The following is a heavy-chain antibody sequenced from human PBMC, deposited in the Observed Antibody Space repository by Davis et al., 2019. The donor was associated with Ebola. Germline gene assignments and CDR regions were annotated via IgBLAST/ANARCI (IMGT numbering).Heavy chain of an antibody. J-gene: IGHJ4*02. Sequence: ASVKVSCKASGYTFTDYNIHWMRQAPGQGLQWVGWISAYSGDTNYVQKLQGRVTMTTDTSTSTAYMELRSLRSDDTAVYYCARGGGSTQSGIDYWGQGTLVTVSS. D-gene: IGHD3-10*01. CDR3: ARGGGSTQSGIDY. CDR1: GYTFTDYN. CDR2: ISAYSGDT. V-gene: IGHV1-18*04.